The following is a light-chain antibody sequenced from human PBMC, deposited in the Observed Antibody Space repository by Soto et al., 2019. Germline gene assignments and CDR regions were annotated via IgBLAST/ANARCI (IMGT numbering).Light chain of an antibody. J-gene: IGLJ2*01. V-gene: IGLV4-69*01. CDR1: GGHSSYA. Sequence: QSVLTQSPSPSASLGASLKLPGTLTGGHSSYAIAWHQKQPGKGPRYLMDLNNDGSHTKGDGIPDRFSGSSSGADRYLIISSLQSEDEADYYCQTWGTGFQFFGGGTKLTVL. CDR3: QTWGTGFQF. CDR2: LNNDGSH.